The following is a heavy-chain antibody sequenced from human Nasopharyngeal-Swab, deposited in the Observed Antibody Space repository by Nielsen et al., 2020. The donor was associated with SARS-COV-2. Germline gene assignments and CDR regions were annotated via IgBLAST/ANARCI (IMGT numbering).Heavy chain of an antibody. V-gene: IGHV3-33*01. CDR3: ARDSYTNGLVKTF. D-gene: IGHD4-11*01. CDR1: GFTFSDFG. Sequence: GESLKISCAASGFTFSDFGRPWVGQAQGRGLGWWGFIWNVGSEKYYAGSVKGRFTISRDNSRDTLYLQMNSLRAEDTALYYCARDSYTNGLVKTFWGQGTLVTVSS. CDR2: IWNVGSEK. J-gene: IGHJ4*02.